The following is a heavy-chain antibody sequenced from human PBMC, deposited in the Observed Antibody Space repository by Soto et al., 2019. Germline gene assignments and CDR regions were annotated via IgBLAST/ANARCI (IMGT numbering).Heavy chain of an antibody. CDR2: IDPSDSYT. J-gene: IGHJ6*02. Sequence: PGESLKISCKGSGYSFTSYWISWVRQMPGKGLEWMGRIDPSDSYTNYSPSFQGHVTISADKSISTAYLQWSSLKASDTAMYYCARLIVATKRRYYYYGMDVWGQGNTVTVS. CDR3: ARLIVATKRRYYYYGMDV. D-gene: IGHD5-12*01. CDR1: GYSFTSYW. V-gene: IGHV5-10-1*01.